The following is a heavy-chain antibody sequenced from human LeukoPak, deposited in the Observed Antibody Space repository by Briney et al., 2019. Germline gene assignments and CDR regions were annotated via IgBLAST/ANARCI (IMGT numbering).Heavy chain of an antibody. V-gene: IGHV1-18*04. J-gene: IGHJ4*02. D-gene: IGHD3-22*01. CDR1: GYTSSSYG. CDR2: ISTYNGNT. CDR3: ACLGYYCDSSGAL. Sequence: ASVKVSCKSSGYTSSSYGISWMRQAPGQGLEWMGWISTYNGNTNYAQKFQGRVTMTTDTSTSTAYMELRSLRSEDTAVYYCACLGYYCDSSGALWGQGTLVTVSS.